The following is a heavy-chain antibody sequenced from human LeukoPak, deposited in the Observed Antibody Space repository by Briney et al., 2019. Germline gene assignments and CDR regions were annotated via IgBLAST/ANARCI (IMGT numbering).Heavy chain of an antibody. V-gene: IGHV3-30*18. CDR3: AKDASTVTLHADY. CDR2: LSYDGSNN. CDR1: GFTFSSFV. Sequence: HAGRSLRLSCAASGFTFSSFVMHWVRQAPGKGLEWVAVLSYDGSNNYYADSVKGRFTISRDNSKNTLYLQMNSLRAEDTAVYYRAKDASTVTLHADYWGQGTLVTVSS. J-gene: IGHJ4*02. D-gene: IGHD4-17*01.